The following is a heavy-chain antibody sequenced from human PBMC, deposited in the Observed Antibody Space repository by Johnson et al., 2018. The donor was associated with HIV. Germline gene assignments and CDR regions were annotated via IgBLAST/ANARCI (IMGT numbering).Heavy chain of an antibody. V-gene: IGHV3-30*02. CDR3: ERCDSSSPLRAFDI. D-gene: IGHD6-6*01. Sequence: HVQLVESGGGLVQPGRSLRLSCAASGFTFSTYGMHWVRQAPGKGLEWVAFIRYDGSNTFYADSVKGRFTISRDNSKNTLYLQMNSRRADDTAVYYCERCDSSSPLRAFDICGQGTMVTVSS. CDR1: GFTFSTYG. J-gene: IGHJ3*02. CDR2: IRYDGSNT.